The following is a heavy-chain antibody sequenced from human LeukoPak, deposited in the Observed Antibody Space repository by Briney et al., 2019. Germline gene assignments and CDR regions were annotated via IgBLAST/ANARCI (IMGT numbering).Heavy chain of an antibody. CDR2: ISPSSDYI. D-gene: IGHD2-2*01. CDR1: GFTFSNYH. J-gene: IGHJ4*02. V-gene: IGHV3-21*01. Sequence: GGALRLSCAASGFTFSNYHMNWVRQAPGKGLKWVSYISPSSDYIFYADSVKGRFTISRDNAKNSLYVQMNSLRAEDTAVYFCARDRLGTSLAGSDYWGQGTLVTVSS. CDR3: ARDRLGTSLAGSDY.